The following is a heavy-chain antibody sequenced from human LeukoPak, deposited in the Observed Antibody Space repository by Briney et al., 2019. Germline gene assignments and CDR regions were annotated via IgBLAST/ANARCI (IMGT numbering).Heavy chain of an antibody. V-gene: IGHV1-46*03. CDR2: INPSGGST. CDR3: ARVLRSLQLARSGPFDY. Sequence: ASVKVSCKASGGTFSSYAISWVRQAPGQGLEWMGIINPSGGSTSYAQKFQGRVTMTRDTSTSTVYMELSSLRSEDTAVYYCARVLRSLQLARSGPFDYWGQGTLVTVSS. J-gene: IGHJ4*02. CDR1: GGTFSSYA. D-gene: IGHD5-24*01.